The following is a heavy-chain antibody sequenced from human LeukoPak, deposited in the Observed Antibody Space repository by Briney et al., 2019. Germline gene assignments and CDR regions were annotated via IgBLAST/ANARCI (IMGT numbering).Heavy chain of an antibody. Sequence: PGGSLRLSCAASGFTFSDYYMSWIRQAPGKGLEWVSYISSSGSTIYYADSVKGRFTISRDNAKNSLYLQTNSLRAEDTAVYYCARSDPLGRYFQHWGQGTLVTVSS. CDR2: ISSSGSTI. V-gene: IGHV3-11*01. CDR3: ARSDPLGRYFQH. CDR1: GFTFSDYY. J-gene: IGHJ1*01.